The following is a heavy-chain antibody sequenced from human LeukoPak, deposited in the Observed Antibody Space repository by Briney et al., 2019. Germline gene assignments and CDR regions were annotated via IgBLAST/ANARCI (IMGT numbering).Heavy chain of an antibody. CDR1: GYTFTSYG. V-gene: IGHV1-18*01. D-gene: IGHD3-10*01. Sequence: ASVKVSCKASGYTFTSYGISWVRQAPGQELEWMGWISAYNGNTNYAQKLQGRVTMTTDTSTSTAYMELRSLRSDDTAVYYCARDSYYYGSGSYYPHWFDPWGQGTLVTVSS. CDR3: ARDSYYYGSGSYYPHWFDP. CDR2: ISAYNGNT. J-gene: IGHJ5*02.